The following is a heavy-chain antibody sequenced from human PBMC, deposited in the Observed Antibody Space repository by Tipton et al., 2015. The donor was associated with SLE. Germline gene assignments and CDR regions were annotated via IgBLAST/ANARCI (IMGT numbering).Heavy chain of an antibody. J-gene: IGHJ2*01. CDR3: ARDGGTSPRGYFDL. Sequence: TLSLTCSVSGASMSRSDYYWGWIRQPPGKGLEWIGSIYFSGNTYYNPSLKSRVTISVDTSKNQFSLRLNSVTAADTAVYYCARDGGTSPRGYFDLWGRGTLVTVSS. V-gene: IGHV4-39*02. CDR2: IYFSGNT. CDR1: GASMSRSDYY. D-gene: IGHD3-16*01.